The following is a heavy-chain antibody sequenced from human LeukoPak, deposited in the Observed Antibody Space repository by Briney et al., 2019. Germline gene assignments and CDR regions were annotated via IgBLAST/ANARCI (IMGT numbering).Heavy chain of an antibody. CDR3: VKSREASISYSLGDN. CDR2: ISNTSERT. J-gene: IGHJ4*02. CDR1: GVTFSNFA. Sequence: VGALRLSLGASGVTFSNFAMTWVRQAPGEGLEVGSSISNTSERTYYTDCVRGLFTILRYNSKNTVHLDMNSLRADDTAVYYSVKSREASISYSLGDNWGQGRLVTVSS. V-gene: IGHV3-23*01. D-gene: IGHD6-6*01.